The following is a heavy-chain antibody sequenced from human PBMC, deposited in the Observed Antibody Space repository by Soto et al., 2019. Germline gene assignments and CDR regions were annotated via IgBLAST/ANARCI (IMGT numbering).Heavy chain of an antibody. CDR3: ARFPQTSIVGAAYFDY. V-gene: IGHV1-69*02. J-gene: IGHJ4*02. Sequence: QVQLVQSGAEVKKPGSSVKVSCKASGGTFSNYIISWVRQAPGQGLEWMGRIIPILGIANYAQKFQGRVTFTADKSTSTAYLELSSLRSEDTAVYYCARFPQTSIVGAAYFDYWGQGTLVTVSS. CDR1: GGTFSNYI. CDR2: IIPILGIA. D-gene: IGHD1-26*01.